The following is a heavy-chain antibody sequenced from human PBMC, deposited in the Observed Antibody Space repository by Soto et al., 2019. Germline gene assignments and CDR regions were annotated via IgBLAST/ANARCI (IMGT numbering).Heavy chain of an antibody. J-gene: IGHJ4*02. D-gene: IGHD1-7*01. V-gene: IGHV4-59*01. CDR1: GASISSNY. CDR2: IFHSGST. CDR3: ARVGGITGTTFDY. Sequence: TSETLSLTCTVSGASISSNYWSWIRQPPGKGLEWIGYIFHSGSTNYNPSLKSRVTISVDTSENEFSLKLNSVTAADTAVYYCARVGGITGTTFDYWGQGSPVTVSS.